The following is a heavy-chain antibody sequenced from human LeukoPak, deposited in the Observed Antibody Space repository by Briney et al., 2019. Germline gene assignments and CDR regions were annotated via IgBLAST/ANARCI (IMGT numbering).Heavy chain of an antibody. D-gene: IGHD2-15*01. V-gene: IGHV1-46*01. J-gene: IGHJ3*02. CDR2: ISPSGGST. Sequence: ASVKVSCKAFGYTFTRYYMHWVRQAPGQGPEWMGVISPSGGSTTYAQKFQGRVTLTRDMSTSTDYMELSRLRSDDTAVYYCAGVVVAATVFGRTRGAFDIWGQGTMVTVSS. CDR3: AGVVVAATVFGRTRGAFDI. CDR1: GYTFTRYY.